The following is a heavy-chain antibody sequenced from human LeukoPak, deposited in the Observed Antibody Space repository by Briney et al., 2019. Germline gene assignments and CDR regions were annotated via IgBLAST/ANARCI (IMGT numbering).Heavy chain of an antibody. D-gene: IGHD3-10*01. Sequence: ASVKVSCKVSGYTLTELAMHWVRQAPGKGLEWMGGFDPEDGETIYAQRFQGRVTMTEDTSTDTAYMELSCLSSEDTAVYYCATEGGRSYYFHWGQGTLVTVSS. CDR2: FDPEDGET. V-gene: IGHV1-24*01. J-gene: IGHJ4*02. CDR3: ATEGGRSYYFH. CDR1: GYTLTELA.